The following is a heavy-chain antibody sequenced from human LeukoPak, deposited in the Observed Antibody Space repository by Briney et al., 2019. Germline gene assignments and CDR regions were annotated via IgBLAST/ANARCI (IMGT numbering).Heavy chain of an antibody. Sequence: GGSLRLSCAASGFTFSDHYMSWIRQAPGKGLEWVSYISNSGRTIYYADSVKGRFTISRGNAENSLYLQMNSLKAEDTAVYYCARVIATRPHYHYYMDVWGKGTTVTVSS. CDR1: GFTFSDHY. J-gene: IGHJ6*03. D-gene: IGHD6-6*01. CDR3: ARVIATRPHYHYYMDV. CDR2: ISNSGRTI. V-gene: IGHV3-11*04.